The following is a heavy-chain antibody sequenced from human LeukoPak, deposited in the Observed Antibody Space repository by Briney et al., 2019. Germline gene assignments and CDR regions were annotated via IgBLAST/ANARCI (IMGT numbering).Heavy chain of an antibody. CDR2: IYHSGSA. D-gene: IGHD2-2*02. V-gene: IGHV4-38-2*02. CDR1: GYSITSGYN. CDR3: VRYCSSTTCYTRAVDY. J-gene: IGHJ4*02. Sequence: SESLSLTCTVSGYSITSGYNWAWIRQPPGKVLEWIGSIYHSGSAYYNPSLKSRVTISVDTSKNQFSLKLSSVTAADTAVYYCVRYCSSTTCYTRAVDYWGQGTLVTVSS.